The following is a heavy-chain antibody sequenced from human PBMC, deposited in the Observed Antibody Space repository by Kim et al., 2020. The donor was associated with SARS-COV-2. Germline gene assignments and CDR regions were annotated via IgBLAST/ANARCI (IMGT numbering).Heavy chain of an antibody. CDR1: GGSISRSNSH. CDR3: GRLEMTGIGGRGWFDP. J-gene: IGHJ5*02. Sequence: SETLSLTCTVSGGSISRSNSHWGWIRQPPGKGLEWIGSVYYSGSTFYNPSLKSRVTISVDTSENQLSLKLTSVTAADTAVYYCGRLEMTGIGGRGWFDPWGQGTLVTVSS. D-gene: IGHD1-1*01. CDR2: VYYSGST. V-gene: IGHV4-39*01.